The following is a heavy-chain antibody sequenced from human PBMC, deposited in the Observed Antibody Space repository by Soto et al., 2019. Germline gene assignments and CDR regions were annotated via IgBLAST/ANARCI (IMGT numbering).Heavy chain of an antibody. CDR2: TYYRSKWYN. Sequence: SQTLSLTCVISGDSVSSNSAAWNWIRQSPSRGLEWLGRTYYRSKWYNDYAVSVKSRITINPDTSKNQFSLQLNSVTPEDTAVYYCARGRRGDPPGNYYYYYMDVWGKGTTVTVSS. CDR3: ARGRRGDPPGNYYYYYMDV. V-gene: IGHV6-1*01. CDR1: GDSVSSNSAA. D-gene: IGHD3-10*01. J-gene: IGHJ6*03.